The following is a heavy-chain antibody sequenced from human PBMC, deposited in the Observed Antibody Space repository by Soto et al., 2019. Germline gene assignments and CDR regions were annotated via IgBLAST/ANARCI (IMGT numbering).Heavy chain of an antibody. Sequence: QVQLVESGGGLVKPGGSLRLSCAAYGFTFSDYYMSWIRQAPGKGLEWVSSISSSSSYTNYADSVKGRFTISRANAKNSLDLQLNSLRAEDTAVYYCARGPFYGDYVENGMDGWGQGTTVTVSS. CDR1: GFTFSDYY. D-gene: IGHD4-17*01. CDR3: ARGPFYGDYVENGMDG. J-gene: IGHJ6*02. CDR2: ISSSSSYT. V-gene: IGHV3-11*05.